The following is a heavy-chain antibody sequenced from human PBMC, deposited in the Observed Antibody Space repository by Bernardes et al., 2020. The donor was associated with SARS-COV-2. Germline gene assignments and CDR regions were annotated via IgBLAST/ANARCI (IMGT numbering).Heavy chain of an antibody. CDR2: ISSSSSYT. Sequence: GGSLRLSCAASGFTFSDYYMSWIRQAPGKGLEWVSYISSSSSYTNYADSVKGRFTISRDNAKNSLYLQMNSLRAEDTAVYYCARESAESSGYYYTLRGPFDSWGQGTMVTVSS. V-gene: IGHV3-11*06. CDR3: ARESAESSGYYYTLRGPFDS. J-gene: IGHJ3*02. D-gene: IGHD3-22*01. CDR1: GFTFSDYY.